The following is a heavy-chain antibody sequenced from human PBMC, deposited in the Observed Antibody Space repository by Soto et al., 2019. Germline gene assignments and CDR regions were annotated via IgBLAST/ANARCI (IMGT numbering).Heavy chain of an antibody. CDR1: GGSINSYW. CDR2: VYSSGTT. CDR3: ARDIGSYAYAEGY. D-gene: IGHD2-2*01. V-gene: IGHV4-4*07. Sequence: LSLTCSVSGGSINSYWWSWIRQPAGKGLEWIGRVYSSGTTDYNPSLNSRATMSVETSKNQFSLKLTSVTAADTAVYYCARDIGSYAYAEGYWGQGIQVTVSS. J-gene: IGHJ4*02.